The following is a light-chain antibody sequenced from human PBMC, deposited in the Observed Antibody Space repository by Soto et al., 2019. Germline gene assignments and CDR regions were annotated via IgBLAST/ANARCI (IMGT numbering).Light chain of an antibody. J-gene: IGKJ1*01. Sequence: IQRTQSPSTLSASVGDRVTITCRASQTISTWLAWYQQKAGKAPKVLIYKASSLQIGVPSRFSGSGSGTEFTLTISSLQPDDSATYYCQQYNSYSPTFGQGTKVDIK. V-gene: IGKV1-5*03. CDR1: QTISTW. CDR2: KAS. CDR3: QQYNSYSPT.